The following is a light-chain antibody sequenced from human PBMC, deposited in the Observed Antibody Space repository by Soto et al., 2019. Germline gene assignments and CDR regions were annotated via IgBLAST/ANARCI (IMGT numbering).Light chain of an antibody. Sequence: QSVLTQPASVSGSPGQSITISCTGTSSDVIFYNYVSWYQQHPGKAPKLLIFEVRNRPSGVSNRFSGSKSGNTASLTISGLQTEDEADYYCSSYTSSSTVVFGGGTKVTVL. CDR2: EVR. CDR1: SSDVIFYNY. CDR3: SSYTSSSTVV. J-gene: IGLJ2*01. V-gene: IGLV2-14*01.